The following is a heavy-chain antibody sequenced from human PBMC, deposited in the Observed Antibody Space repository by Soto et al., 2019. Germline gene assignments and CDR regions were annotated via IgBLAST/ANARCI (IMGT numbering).Heavy chain of an antibody. J-gene: IGHJ6*02. Sequence: SETLSLTCTVSGGSISSGDYYWSWIRQPPGKGLEWIGYIYYSGSTYYNPSLKSRVTISVDTSKNQFSLKLSSVTAADTAVYYCARDPSLYYDSSGYYFPGMDVWGQGTTVTVSS. D-gene: IGHD3-22*01. CDR2: IYYSGST. V-gene: IGHV4-30-4*01. CDR1: GGSISSGDYY. CDR3: ARDPSLYYDSSGYYFPGMDV.